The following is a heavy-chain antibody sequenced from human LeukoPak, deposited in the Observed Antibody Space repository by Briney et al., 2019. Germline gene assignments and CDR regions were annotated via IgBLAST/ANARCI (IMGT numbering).Heavy chain of an antibody. D-gene: IGHD3-10*01. V-gene: IGHV3-7*01. CDR1: GFTFTTYW. CDR3: AKVAKYYYGSETYYFFEH. J-gene: IGHJ4*02. Sequence: GESLRLSCAASGFTFTTYWMSWVRQAPGRGLEWVANIKQDGTEKYYVDSVKGRFTISRDNAKNSLYLQMNSLRVEDTAVYYCAKVAKYYYGSETYYFFEHWGQGTPVTASS. CDR2: IKQDGTEK.